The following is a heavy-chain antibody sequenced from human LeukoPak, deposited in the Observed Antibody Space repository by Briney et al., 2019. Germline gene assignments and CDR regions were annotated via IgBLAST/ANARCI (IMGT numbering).Heavy chain of an antibody. CDR2: IYSGGST. V-gene: IGHV3-53*01. J-gene: IGHJ4*02. Sequence: GGSLRLSCAASGFTVSSNYMTWVRQAPRKGLEWVSIIYSGGSTSYADSVKGRFTISRDNSKNTLYLQMNSLRAEDTAVYYCARDVVGATYFDWGQGTLVTVSS. CDR3: ARDVVGATYFD. D-gene: IGHD1-26*01. CDR1: GFTVSSNY.